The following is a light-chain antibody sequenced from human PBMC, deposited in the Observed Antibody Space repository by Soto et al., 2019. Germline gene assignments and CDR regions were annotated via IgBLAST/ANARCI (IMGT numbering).Light chain of an antibody. CDR1: SSDVGSYNL. Sequence: QSALTQPASVSGSPGQSITISCTGTSSDVGSYNLVSWYQQHPGKAPKVMIYEGGKRPSGVSNRFSGSKSGNTASLTISGLQTEDEADYYCSSYTSTSTLGFGGGTKLTVL. V-gene: IGLV2-14*02. CDR2: EGG. J-gene: IGLJ2*01. CDR3: SSYTSTSTLG.